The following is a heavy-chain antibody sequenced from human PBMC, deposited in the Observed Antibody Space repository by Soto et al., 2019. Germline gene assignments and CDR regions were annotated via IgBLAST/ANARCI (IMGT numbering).Heavy chain of an antibody. J-gene: IGHJ6*02. CDR1: GGSISSSIYY. CDR3: ARIGVLTSYYGMDV. CDR2: IYYSGST. D-gene: IGHD3-16*01. V-gene: IGHV4-39*01. Sequence: SETLSLTCTVSGGSISSSIYYWGWIRQPPGKGLEWIGSIYYSGSTYYNPSLKSRVTISVDTSKNQFSLKLSSVTAADTAVYYCARIGVLTSYYGMDVWGQGTTVTVSS.